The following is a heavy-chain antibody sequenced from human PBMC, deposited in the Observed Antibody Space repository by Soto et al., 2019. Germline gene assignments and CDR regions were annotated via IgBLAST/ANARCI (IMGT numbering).Heavy chain of an antibody. V-gene: IGHV4-61*01. Sequence: PSETLSLTXTVSGGSVSSGSYYWSWIRQPPGKGLEWIGYIYYSGSTNYNPSLKSRVTISVDTSKNQFSLKLSSVTAADTAVYYCARENFWSGVPYYYYGMDVWGQGTTVTVS. CDR1: GGSVSSGSYY. D-gene: IGHD3-3*01. CDR3: ARENFWSGVPYYYYGMDV. J-gene: IGHJ6*02. CDR2: IYYSGST.